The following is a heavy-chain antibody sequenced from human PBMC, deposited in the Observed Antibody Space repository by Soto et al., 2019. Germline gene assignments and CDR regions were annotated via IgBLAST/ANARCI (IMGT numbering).Heavy chain of an antibody. CDR3: ARPVVARNYYCMDV. J-gene: IGHJ6*02. CDR1: GGTFSSYA. CDR2: IIPIFGTA. Sequence: GASVKVSCKASGGTFSSYAISWVRQAPGQGLEWMGGIIPIFGTANYAQKFQGRVTITADKSTSTAYMELSSLRSEDTAVYYCARPVVARNYYCMDVWGQGTTVTVSS. V-gene: IGHV1-69*06. D-gene: IGHD5-12*01.